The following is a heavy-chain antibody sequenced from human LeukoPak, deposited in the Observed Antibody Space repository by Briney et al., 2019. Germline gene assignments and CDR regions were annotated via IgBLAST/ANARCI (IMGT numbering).Heavy chain of an antibody. CDR2: IRGSGGST. CDR1: GFTFSSYA. Sequence: GGSLRLSCAASGFTFSSYAMSWVRQAPGKGLEWVSDIRGSGGSTYCADSVKGRFTISRDNSRNTLYLQMNSPRAEDTAVYYCAILPGYSSGWYEVNYWGQGTLVTVSS. J-gene: IGHJ4*02. V-gene: IGHV3-23*01. CDR3: AILPGYSSGWYEVNY. D-gene: IGHD6-13*01.